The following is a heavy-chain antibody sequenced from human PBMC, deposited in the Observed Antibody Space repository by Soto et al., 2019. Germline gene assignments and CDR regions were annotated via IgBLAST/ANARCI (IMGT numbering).Heavy chain of an antibody. CDR1: GYTLPEFS. V-gene: IGHV1-24*01. D-gene: IGHD1-1*01. J-gene: IGHJ5*02. Sequence: ASVKVSCKVSGYTLPEFSLHWVRQAPGKGLEWMGGFYPEDGETIYAQKFLGRVTMTEDTSTDTAYMELSSLTSEDTAVYYCAKDRLRNASSGWFDPWGQGTLVTVSS. CDR2: FYPEDGET. CDR3: AKDRLRNASSGWFDP.